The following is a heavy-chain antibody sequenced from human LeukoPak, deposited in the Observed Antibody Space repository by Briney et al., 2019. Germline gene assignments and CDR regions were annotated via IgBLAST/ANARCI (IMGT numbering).Heavy chain of an antibody. CDR3: ATDPVGYCTANGCYSVDY. J-gene: IGHJ4*02. V-gene: IGHV1-24*01. Sequence: ASVKVSCKVSGYTVTELSMHWVRQSPGKGLEWMGGFHPEDGETVYAQKFQGRLTMTEDTSTDTAYMELSSLRSDDTAVYYCATDPVGYCTANGCYSVDYWGQGTLVTVSS. CDR2: FHPEDGET. CDR1: GYTVTELS. D-gene: IGHD2-15*01.